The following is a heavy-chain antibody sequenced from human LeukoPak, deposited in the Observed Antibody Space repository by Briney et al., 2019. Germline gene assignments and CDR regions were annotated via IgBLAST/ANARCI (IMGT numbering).Heavy chain of an antibody. J-gene: IGHJ6*03. CDR2: ISGSGDST. D-gene: IGHD2/OR15-2a*01. CDR1: GFTFSSSA. Sequence: GGSLRLSYAASGFTFSSSAMSWVRQAPGKGLEWVSTISGSGDSTYYADSVRGRFTISRDNSKNTLYLQMSSLRAEDAAVYYCARDVAIALYYMDVWGKGTTVTISS. V-gene: IGHV3-23*01. CDR3: ARDVAIALYYMDV.